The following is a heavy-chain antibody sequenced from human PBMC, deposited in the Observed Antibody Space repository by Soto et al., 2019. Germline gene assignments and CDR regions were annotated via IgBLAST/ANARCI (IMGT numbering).Heavy chain of an antibody. CDR1: GFTFSSYW. CDR3: ARVGPYASAPYYYYGMDV. Sequence: PGGSLRLSCAASGFTFSSYWMHWVRQAPGKGLVWVSRINSDGSSTSYADSVKGRFTISRDNAKNTLYLQMNSLRAEDTAVYYYARVGPYASAPYYYYGMDVWGQGTTVTVSS. CDR2: INSDGSST. D-gene: IGHD2-2*01. V-gene: IGHV3-74*01. J-gene: IGHJ6*02.